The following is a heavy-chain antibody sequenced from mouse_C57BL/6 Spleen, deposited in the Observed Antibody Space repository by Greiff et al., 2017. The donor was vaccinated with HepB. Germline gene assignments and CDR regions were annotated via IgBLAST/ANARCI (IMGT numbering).Heavy chain of an antibody. CDR3: ARARDNYPYLYFDD. V-gene: IGHV1-69*01. CDR1: GYTFTSYW. J-gene: IGHJ1*03. D-gene: IGHD1-3*01. Sequence: VQLQQPGAELVMPGASVKLSCKASGYTFTSYWMHWVKQRPGQGLEWIGEIDPSDSYTNYNQKFKGKSTLTVDKSSSTAYMQLSSLTSEDSAVYYCARARDNYPYLYFDDWGKGTTVTVSS. CDR2: IDPSDSYT.